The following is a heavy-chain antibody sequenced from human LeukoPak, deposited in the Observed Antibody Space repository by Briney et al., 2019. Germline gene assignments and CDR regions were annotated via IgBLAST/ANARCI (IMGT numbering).Heavy chain of an antibody. V-gene: IGHV4-34*01. CDR1: GGSFSGYY. D-gene: IGHD3-9*01. CDR2: INHSGST. J-gene: IGHJ4*02. Sequence: PSETLSLTCAVYGGSFSGYYWSWIRQPPGKGLEWIGEINHSGSTNYNLSLKSRVTISVDTSKNQFSLKLSSVTAADTAVYYCARGRSHLRYFGVQFDYWGQGTLVTVSS. CDR3: ARGRSHLRYFGVQFDY.